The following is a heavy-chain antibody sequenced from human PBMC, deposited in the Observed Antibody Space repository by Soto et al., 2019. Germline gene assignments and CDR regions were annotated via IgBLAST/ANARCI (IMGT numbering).Heavy chain of an antibody. D-gene: IGHD2-15*01. J-gene: IGHJ6*02. CDR3: ARDHGSGGREADYYYYYGMDV. CDR1: GFTFSSYA. V-gene: IGHV3-30-3*01. CDR2: ISYDGSNK. Sequence: GGSLRLSCAASGFTFSSYAMHWVRQAPGKGLEWVAVISYDGSNKYYADSVKGRFTISRDNSKNTLYLQMNSLRAEDTAVYYCARDHGSGGREADYYYYYGMDVWGQGTTVTVSS.